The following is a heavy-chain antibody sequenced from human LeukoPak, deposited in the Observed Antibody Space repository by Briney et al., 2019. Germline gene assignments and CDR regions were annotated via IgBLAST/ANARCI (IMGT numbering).Heavy chain of an antibody. D-gene: IGHD1-14*01. CDR1: GFTFTDCY. V-gene: IGHV3-11*04. CDR3: AKDVTRRRSRPDAFDI. CDR2: ISVSGTTM. J-gene: IGHJ3*02. Sequence: GVSLRLSCATSGFTFTDCYMTWIRQAPGKGLEWISYISVSGTTMYYADSVKGRFTISRDNSKNTLYLQMNSLRAEDTAVYYCAKDVTRRRSRPDAFDIWGQGTMVTVSS.